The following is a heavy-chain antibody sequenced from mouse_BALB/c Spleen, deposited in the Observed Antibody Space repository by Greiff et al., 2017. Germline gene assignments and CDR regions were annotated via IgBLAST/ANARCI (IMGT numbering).Heavy chain of an antibody. J-gene: IGHJ1*01. V-gene: IGHV4-1*02. CDR1: GFDFSRYW. CDR2: INPDSSTI. CDR3: ARRRGGSSPFYWYFAV. Sequence: EVQLQESGGGLVQPGGSLKLSCAASGFDFSRYWMSWVRQAPGKGLEWIGEINPDSSTINYTPSLKDKFIISRDNAKNTLYLQMSKVRSEDTALYYCARRRGGSSPFYWYFAVWGAGTTVTVSS. D-gene: IGHD1-1*01.